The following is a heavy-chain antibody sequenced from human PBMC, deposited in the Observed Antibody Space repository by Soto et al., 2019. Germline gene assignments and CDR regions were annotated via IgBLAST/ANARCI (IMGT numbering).Heavy chain of an antibody. V-gene: IGHV3-43*01. J-gene: IGHJ4*02. CDR2: ITWDGINI. CDR1: GFTFGDYI. Sequence: GGSLRLSCTASGFTFGDYIMHWVRQAPGKGLEWVSLITWDGINIEYADSVRGRFTISRDNSKNSLYLQMNGLRHEDTAFYYCAKDGIAWHWGQGTLVTVSS. CDR3: AKDGIAWH. D-gene: IGHD2-15*01.